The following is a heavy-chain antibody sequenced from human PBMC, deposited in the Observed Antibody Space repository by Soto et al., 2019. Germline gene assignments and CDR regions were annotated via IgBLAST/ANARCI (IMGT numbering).Heavy chain of an antibody. J-gene: IGHJ6*02. Sequence: GESLKISCKGSGYSFTSYWIGWVRQMPGKGLEWMGIIYPGDSDTRYSPSFQGQVTISADKSISTAYLQWSSLKASDTAMYYCARHRYXSXXXXXRYXPXPDSYYYYGMDVWGQGTTVTVSS. CDR3: ARHRYXSXXXXXRYXPXPDSYYYYGMDV. V-gene: IGHV5-51*01. D-gene: IGHD3-10*01. CDR2: IYPGDSDT. CDR1: GYSFTSYW.